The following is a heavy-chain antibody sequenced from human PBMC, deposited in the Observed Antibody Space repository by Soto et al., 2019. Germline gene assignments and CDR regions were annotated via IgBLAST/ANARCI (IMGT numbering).Heavy chain of an antibody. CDR1: GYTFISYA. V-gene: IGHV1-3*01. J-gene: IGHJ4*02. Sequence: EASVKVSCKASGYTFISYAMHWVRQAPGQRLEWMGWINAGNGNTKYSQKFQGRVTITRDTSASTAYMELSSLRSEDTAVYYCARRSISYYYDSSGYYFDYWGQGTLVTVSS. CDR2: INAGNGNT. CDR3: ARRSISYYYDSSGYYFDY. D-gene: IGHD3-22*01.